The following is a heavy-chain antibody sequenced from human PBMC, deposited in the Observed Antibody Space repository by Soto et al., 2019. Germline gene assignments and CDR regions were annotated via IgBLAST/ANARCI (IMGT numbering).Heavy chain of an antibody. CDR3: ARDPPATRHGMDV. Sequence: PGGSLILSCAASGFTFSSYSMSWVRQAPGKGLEWVSSISRSAGNTYYADSVRGRFTISRDNAKNSMYLQMNSLRAEDTAVYYCARDPPATRHGMDVWGQGTTVTVSS. CDR1: GFTFSSYS. V-gene: IGHV3-21*04. J-gene: IGHJ6*02. CDR2: ISRSAGNT.